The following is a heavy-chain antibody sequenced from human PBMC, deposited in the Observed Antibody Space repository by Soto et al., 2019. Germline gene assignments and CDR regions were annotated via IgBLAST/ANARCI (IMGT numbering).Heavy chain of an antibody. CDR2: ILVDGRT. CDR1: GVICISYD. V-gene: IGHV3-23*01. J-gene: IGHJ3*02. Sequence: GGSLRPSCAAPGVICISYDMIWVRHAPGKGLEWVSTILVDGRTFYVDSVKGRFTISRDNSKNTVYLQMNSLTAGDTALYYCAKATATGGGAFDICGQGTMVTVSS. CDR3: AKATATGGGAFDI. D-gene: IGHD2-8*02.